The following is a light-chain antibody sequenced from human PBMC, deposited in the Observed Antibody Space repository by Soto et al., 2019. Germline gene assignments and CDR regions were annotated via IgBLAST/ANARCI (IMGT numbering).Light chain of an antibody. V-gene: IGLV2-14*01. J-gene: IGLJ1*01. CDR1: SSDVGGYNY. Sequence: QSALTQPASVSGSPGQSITISCTGTSSDVGGYNYVSWYQQHPGKAPKLMIYDVSNRPSGVSNRFSGSKSGNTASLTISGLKAEDGADYYCSSYTSSSTLLYVFGTGTKLTVL. CDR3: SSYTSSSTLLYV. CDR2: DVS.